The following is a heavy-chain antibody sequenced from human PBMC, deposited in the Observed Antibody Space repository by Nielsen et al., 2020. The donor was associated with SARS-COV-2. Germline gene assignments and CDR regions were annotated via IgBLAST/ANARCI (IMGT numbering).Heavy chain of an antibody. D-gene: IGHD4-17*01. V-gene: IGHV3-20*01. J-gene: IGHJ6*02. Sequence: GESLKISCAASGFIFDDYGMSWVRQAPGKGLEWVSGINWNGGSTGYADSVKGRFTISRDNAKNSLYLQMNSLRAEDTALYHCARGSDYAYYYYGMDVWGQGTTVTVSS. CDR3: ARGSDYAYYYYGMDV. CDR2: INWNGGST. CDR1: GFIFDDYG.